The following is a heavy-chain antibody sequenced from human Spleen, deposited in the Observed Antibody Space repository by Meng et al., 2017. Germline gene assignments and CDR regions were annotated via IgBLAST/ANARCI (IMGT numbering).Heavy chain of an antibody. D-gene: IGHD3-3*01. CDR3: ARRTYYDFWSGYYKTFDP. CDR1: GGSFSGYY. V-gene: IGHV4-34*09. J-gene: IGHJ5*02. CDR2: INHSGST. Sequence: QVQLQGSGPGLVNPSQALSLTCAVYGGSFSGYYWSWIRQPPGKGLEWIGEINHSGSTNYNPSLKSRVTISVDTSENQFSLKLSSVTAADTAVYYCARRTYYDFWSGYYKTFDPWGQGTLVTVSS.